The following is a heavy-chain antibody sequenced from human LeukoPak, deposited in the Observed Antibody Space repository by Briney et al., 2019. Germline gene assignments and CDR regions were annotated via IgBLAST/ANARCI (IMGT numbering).Heavy chain of an antibody. CDR2: VFSRGTT. J-gene: IGHJ4*02. Sequence: SDTLSLTCTVSGGSMNNYYWNWIRQSPEKGLEGIGFVFSRGTTNFNPSFKSRLTMSIDTSKNQFSLRLSSVTAADTAVYFCTRSWAAKWELPGQFDFWGQGRLVSVSS. D-gene: IGHD1-26*01. CDR3: TRSWAAKWELPGQFDF. CDR1: GGSMNNYY. V-gene: IGHV4-4*07.